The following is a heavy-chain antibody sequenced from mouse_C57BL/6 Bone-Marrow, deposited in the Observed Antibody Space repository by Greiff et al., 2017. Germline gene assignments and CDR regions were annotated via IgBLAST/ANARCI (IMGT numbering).Heavy chain of an antibody. V-gene: IGHV5-4*03. J-gene: IGHJ4*01. D-gene: IGHD2-3*01. Sequence: EVMLVESGGGLVTPGGSLKLSCAASGFTFSSYAMSWVRQTPEKRLEWVATISDGGSSTYYPDNVKGRFTSSRDNAKNNLYLQMSHLKSEDTAMYYCARGLLPYAMDYWGQGTSVTVSS. CDR2: ISDGGSST. CDR1: GFTFSSYA. CDR3: ARGLLPYAMDY.